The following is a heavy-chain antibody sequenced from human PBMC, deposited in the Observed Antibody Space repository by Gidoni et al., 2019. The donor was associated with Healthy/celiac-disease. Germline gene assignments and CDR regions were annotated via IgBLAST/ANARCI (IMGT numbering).Heavy chain of an antibody. CDR3: ARLRRNGYGYFDL. J-gene: IGHJ2*01. CDR1: GGSFSGYY. Sequence: QVQLQQWGAGLLKPSETLSLTCAVYGGSFSGYYWRWIRKPPGKGLEWMGEINHSRRTYYNPSLKSGVTISVDTSKNQYSLKRSSVTAADTAVYYCARLRRNGYGYFDLWGRGTLVTVSS. CDR2: INHSRRT. V-gene: IGHV4-34*01. D-gene: IGHD4-17*01.